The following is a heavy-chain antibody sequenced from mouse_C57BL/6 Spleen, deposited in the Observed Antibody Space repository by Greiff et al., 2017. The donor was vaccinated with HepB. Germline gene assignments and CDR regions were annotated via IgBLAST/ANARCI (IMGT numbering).Heavy chain of an antibody. D-gene: IGHD1-1*01. CDR3: ARERGPTTGGAMDY. CDR2: IYPSDSET. J-gene: IGHJ4*01. CDR1: GYTFTSYW. Sequence: QVQLKQPGAELVRPGSSVKLSCKASGYTFTSYWMDWVKQRPGQGLEWIGNIYPSDSETHYNQKFKDKATLTVDKSSSTAYMQLSSLTSEDSAVYYCARERGPTTGGAMDYWGQGTSVTVSS. V-gene: IGHV1-61*01.